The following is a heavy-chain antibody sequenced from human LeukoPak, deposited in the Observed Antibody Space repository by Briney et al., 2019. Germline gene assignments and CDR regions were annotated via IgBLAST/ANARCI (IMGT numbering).Heavy chain of an antibody. CDR3: ARDFSEYYGDYEGSYYYYYGMDV. Sequence: GDSLRLSCAASGFTFSSYAMSWVRQAPGKGLEWVSAISGSGGSTYYADSVKGRFTISRDNSKNTLYLQMNSLRAEDTAVYYCARDFSEYYGDYEGSYYYYYGMDVWGQGTTVTVSS. J-gene: IGHJ6*02. CDR1: GFTFSSYA. D-gene: IGHD4-17*01. V-gene: IGHV3-23*01. CDR2: ISGSGGST.